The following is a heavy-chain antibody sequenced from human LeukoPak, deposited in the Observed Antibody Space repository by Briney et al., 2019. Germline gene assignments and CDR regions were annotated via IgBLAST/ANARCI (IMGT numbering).Heavy chain of an antibody. D-gene: IGHD6-13*01. CDR1: GGSFSGYY. Sequence: SESLSLTCAVYGGSFSGYYWSWIRQPPGKGLEWIGEIKHSGSTNYNPSLKSRFTISVDTSKKQFSLKLSSVTAADTAVYYCARGVGAAAGLPPFDYWGQRTRLTVSS. CDR3: ARGVGAAAGLPPFDY. J-gene: IGHJ4*02. CDR2: IKHSGST. V-gene: IGHV4-34*01.